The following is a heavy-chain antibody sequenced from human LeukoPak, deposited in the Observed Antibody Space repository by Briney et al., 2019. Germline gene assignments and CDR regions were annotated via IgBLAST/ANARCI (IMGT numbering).Heavy chain of an antibody. V-gene: IGHV5-51*01. Sequence: GESLEISCKTSGYTFSTYWIAGVRQMPGKGLEWMGIIYPSDSETRYSPSFQGQVTISVDKSISTAYLQWRSLKASDTAMYYCARRRAASTIYHYSMDFWGHGTTVIVSS. CDR3: ARRRAASTIYHYSMDF. D-gene: IGHD5/OR15-5a*01. CDR2: IYPSDSET. J-gene: IGHJ6*02. CDR1: GYTFSTYW.